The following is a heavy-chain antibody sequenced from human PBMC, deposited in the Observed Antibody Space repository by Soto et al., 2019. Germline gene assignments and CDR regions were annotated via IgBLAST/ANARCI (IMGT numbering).Heavy chain of an antibody. Sequence: GGSLRLSCAASGFTFSSYGMHWVRQAPGKGLEWVAVIWYDGSNKYYADSVKGRFTISRDNSKNTLYLQMNSLRAEDTAVYYCAREHIAARQYYYYYYGMDVWGQGTTVTVSS. CDR3: AREHIAARQYYYYYYGMDV. CDR2: IWYDGSNK. V-gene: IGHV3-33*01. D-gene: IGHD6-6*01. J-gene: IGHJ6*02. CDR1: GFTFSSYG.